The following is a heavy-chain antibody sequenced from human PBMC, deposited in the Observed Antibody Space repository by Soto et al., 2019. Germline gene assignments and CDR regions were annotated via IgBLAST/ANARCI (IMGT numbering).Heavy chain of an antibody. D-gene: IGHD2-15*01. Sequence: GGSLRLSCAASGFTFSSYSMNWVRQAPGKGLEWVSYISSSSSTIYYADSVKGRFTISRDNAKNSLYLQMNSLRAEDTAVYYCARGRYCSGNSCFFDYWGQGTLVTVSS. V-gene: IGHV3-48*01. J-gene: IGHJ4*02. CDR3: ARGRYCSGNSCFFDY. CDR2: ISSSSSTI. CDR1: GFTFSSYS.